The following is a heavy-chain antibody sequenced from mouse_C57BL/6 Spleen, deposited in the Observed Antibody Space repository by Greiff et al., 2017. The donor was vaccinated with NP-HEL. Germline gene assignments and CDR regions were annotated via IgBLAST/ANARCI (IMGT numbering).Heavy chain of an antibody. Sequence: QVHVKQPGAELVKPGASVKLSCKASGYTFTSYWMHWVKQRPGQGLEWIGMIHPNSGSTNYNEKFKSKATLTVDKSSSTAYMQLSSLTSEDSAVYYCARDYSNSFAYWGQGTLVTVSA. CDR3: ARDYSNSFAY. CDR2: IHPNSGST. D-gene: IGHD2-5*01. V-gene: IGHV1-64*01. CDR1: GYTFTSYW. J-gene: IGHJ3*01.